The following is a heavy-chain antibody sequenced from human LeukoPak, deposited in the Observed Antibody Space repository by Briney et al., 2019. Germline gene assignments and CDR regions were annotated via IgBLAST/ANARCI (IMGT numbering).Heavy chain of an antibody. CDR2: TKQDGSEK. Sequence: PGGSLRLSCAASGFTFSSFALHWVRQAPGKGLEWVANTKQDGSEKYYVDSVKGRFTISRDNSKNTLYLQMNSLRAEDTAVYYCAKGSKEVLFTRDHCMDVWGKGTTVTISS. D-gene: IGHD3-3*01. CDR1: GFTFSSFA. V-gene: IGHV3-7*01. CDR3: AKGSKEVLFTRDHCMDV. J-gene: IGHJ6*03.